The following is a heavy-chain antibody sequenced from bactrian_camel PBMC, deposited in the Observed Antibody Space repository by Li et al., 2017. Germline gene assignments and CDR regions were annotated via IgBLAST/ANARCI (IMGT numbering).Heavy chain of an antibody. CDR2: IDSDGTT. Sequence: HVQLVESGGGSVQPGGSLRLSCAVSGYPHRDSTYCLGWFRQVPGKEREGVGEIDSDGTTRYAESVQGRFTISKDNAKNTLYLQMNNLKPEDTAMYYCAVMSGGECPGEYNSWGQGTQVTVS. CDR1: GYPHRDSTYC. V-gene: IGHV3S26*01. J-gene: IGHJ4*01. D-gene: IGHD2*01. CDR3: AVMSGGECPGEYNS.